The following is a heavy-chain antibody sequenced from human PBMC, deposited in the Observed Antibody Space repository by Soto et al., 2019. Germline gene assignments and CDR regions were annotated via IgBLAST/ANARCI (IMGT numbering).Heavy chain of an antibody. V-gene: IGHV3-30*18. D-gene: IGHD1-26*01. CDR3: AKDVVVGATTGLGDYYYYYGMDV. CDR2: ISYDGSNK. CDR1: GFTFSSYG. J-gene: IGHJ6*02. Sequence: QVQLVESGGGVVQPGRSLRLSCAASGFTFSSYGMHWVRQAPGKGLEWVAVISYDGSNKYYADSVKGRFTISRDNSKNTLDLQMNSLRAEDTAMYYCAKDVVVGATTGLGDYYYYYGMDVWGQGTTVTVSS.